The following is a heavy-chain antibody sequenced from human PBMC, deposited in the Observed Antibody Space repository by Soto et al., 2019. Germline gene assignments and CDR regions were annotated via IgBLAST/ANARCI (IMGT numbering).Heavy chain of an antibody. V-gene: IGHV2-5*02. D-gene: IGHD7-27*01. CDR3: AHSLIPNWGSRGAFDY. Sequence: QITLKESGPTLVKPTQTLTLTCTFSGFSLSTSGVGVGWIRQPPGKALEWLALIYWDDDKRYSPSLKSRLTPTKDTSKNQVVLPMTNMDPVDTATYSCAHSLIPNWGSRGAFDYWGQGTLVTVSS. CDR1: GFSLSTSGVG. J-gene: IGHJ4*02. CDR2: IYWDDDK.